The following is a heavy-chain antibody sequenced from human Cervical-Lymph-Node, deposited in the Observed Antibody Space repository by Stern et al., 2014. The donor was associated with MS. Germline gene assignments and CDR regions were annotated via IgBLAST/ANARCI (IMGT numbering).Heavy chain of an antibody. D-gene: IGHD6-13*01. CDR3: TKDGSSSWTGNAFDN. V-gene: IGHV3-9*01. CDR2: INWKSDSV. Sequence: EVQLLESGGGLVQPGRSLRLSCAASGFTFDDYAMHWVRQVPGKGLEWVSGINWKSDSVAYADSVKGRFTISRDNAKNSLYLQMNSLRAEDTALYYCTKDGSSSWTGNAFDNWGQGTMVTVSS. CDR1: GFTFDDYA. J-gene: IGHJ3*02.